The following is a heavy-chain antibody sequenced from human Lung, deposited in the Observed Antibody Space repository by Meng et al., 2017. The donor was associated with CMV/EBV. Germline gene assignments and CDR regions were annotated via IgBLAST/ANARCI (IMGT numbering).Heavy chain of an antibody. CDR1: GFTFSSCA. V-gene: IGHV3-30*04. J-gene: IGHJ6*02. Sequence: SCAASGFTFSSCAMHWVRQAPGKGLEWVAVISYDGSNKYYADSVQGRFTISRDNSKNTLYVQMNSLRAEDTAVYYCARTFGVDYYAMDVWGQGSMVTVSS. CDR2: ISYDGSNK. CDR3: ARTFGVDYYAMDV. D-gene: IGHD3-3*01.